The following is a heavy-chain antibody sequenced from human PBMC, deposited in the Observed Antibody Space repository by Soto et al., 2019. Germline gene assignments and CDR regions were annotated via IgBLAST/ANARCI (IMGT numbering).Heavy chain of an antibody. CDR3: VRGPSSIGNLYYIDC. V-gene: IGHV1-46*03. D-gene: IGHD2-15*01. Sequence: ASVKVSCKASGYTFTSHYMHWVRQAPGQGLEWMGTINPSGGGTNYPQKFQGRVTVTRDTSTSTVYMELSSLRSEDTAVYYCVRGPSSIGNLYYIDCWGQGALVTVSS. CDR1: GYTFTSHY. CDR2: INPSGGGT. J-gene: IGHJ4*02.